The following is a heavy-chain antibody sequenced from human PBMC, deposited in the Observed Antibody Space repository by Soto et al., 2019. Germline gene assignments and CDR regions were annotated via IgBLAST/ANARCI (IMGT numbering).Heavy chain of an antibody. D-gene: IGHD3-3*01. CDR1: GGSVSSGSYY. CDR3: AVGGRIRILYDFWSGFASKETYYYYGMDV. CDR2: IYYSGST. Sequence: SETLSLTCTVSGGSVSSGSYYWSWIRQPPGKGLEWIGYIYYSGSTNYNPSLKSRVTISVDTSKDQFSLKLSSVTAADTAVYYCAVGGRIRILYDFWSGFASKETYYYYGMDVWGQGTTVTVSS. J-gene: IGHJ6*02. V-gene: IGHV4-61*01.